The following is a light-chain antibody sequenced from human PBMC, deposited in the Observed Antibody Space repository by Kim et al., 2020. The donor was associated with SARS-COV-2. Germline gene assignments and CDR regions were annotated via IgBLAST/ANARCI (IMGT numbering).Light chain of an antibody. CDR3: NSRDSSGDHVV. CDR1: SRRSYY. Sequence: ALGQTVRITCQGDSRRSYYATWYQQKPGQAPVLVLYGKYNRPSGIPDRFSGSTSGNTASLTITGTQAEDEADYYCNSRDSSGDHVVFGGGTKLTVL. V-gene: IGLV3-19*01. J-gene: IGLJ3*02. CDR2: GKY.